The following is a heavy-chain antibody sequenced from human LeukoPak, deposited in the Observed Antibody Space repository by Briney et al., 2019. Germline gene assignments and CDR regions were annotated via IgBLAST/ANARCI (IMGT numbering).Heavy chain of an antibody. CDR3: ARALPMVRGVITPFWFDP. CDR1: GGSISSSSYY. V-gene: IGHV4-39*07. Sequence: SETLSLTCTVSGGSISSSSYYWGWIRQPPGKGLEWIGSIHYSGSTYYNPSLKSRVTISVDTSKNQFSLKLSSVTAADTAVYYCARALPMVRGVITPFWFDPWGQGTLVTVSS. J-gene: IGHJ5*02. CDR2: IHYSGST. D-gene: IGHD3-10*01.